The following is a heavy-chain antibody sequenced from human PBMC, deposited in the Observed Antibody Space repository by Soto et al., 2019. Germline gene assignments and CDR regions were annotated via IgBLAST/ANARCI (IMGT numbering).Heavy chain of an antibody. D-gene: IGHD3-10*01. CDR1: GFTFSSYA. J-gene: IGHJ6*02. Sequence: QVQLVESGGGVVQPGRSLRLSCAASGFTFSSYAMHWVRQAPGKGLEWVAVLSYDGSNKYYADSVKGLFTSSRDNSKNTLYLQINSLRAEDTAVNYCARDNVYGSGSFYYGMDVWGQGATVTVS. CDR3: ARDNVYGSGSFYYGMDV. CDR2: LSYDGSNK. V-gene: IGHV3-30-3*01.